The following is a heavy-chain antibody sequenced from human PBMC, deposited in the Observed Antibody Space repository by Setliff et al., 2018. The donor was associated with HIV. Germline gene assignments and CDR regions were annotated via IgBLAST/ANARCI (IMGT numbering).Heavy chain of an antibody. CDR3: ARTSEYDFGLTKYLDY. V-gene: IGHV4-61*09. Sequence: SETLSLTCTVSGGSISSGGYYWSWIRQPAGKGLEWIGHIYTSGSTNYNPSLKSRVTISVDTSKNQFSLKLSSVTAADTAVYYCARTSEYDFGLTKYLDYWGQGTLVTVSS. J-gene: IGHJ4*02. CDR1: GGSISSGGYY. CDR2: IYTSGST. D-gene: IGHD3-3*01.